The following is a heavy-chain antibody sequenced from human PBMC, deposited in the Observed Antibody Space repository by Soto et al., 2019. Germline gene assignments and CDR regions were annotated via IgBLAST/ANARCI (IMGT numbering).Heavy chain of an antibody. V-gene: IGHV3-13*01. Sequence: GGSLRLSCAASGFTFSSYDMHWVRQATGKGLEWVSAIGTAGDTYYPGSVKGRFTISRENAKNSLYLQMNSLRAGDTAVYYCARDYCSGGSCSYGMDVWGQGTTDTVPS. CDR3: ARDYCSGGSCSYGMDV. D-gene: IGHD2-15*01. J-gene: IGHJ6*02. CDR2: IGTAGDT. CDR1: GFTFSSYD.